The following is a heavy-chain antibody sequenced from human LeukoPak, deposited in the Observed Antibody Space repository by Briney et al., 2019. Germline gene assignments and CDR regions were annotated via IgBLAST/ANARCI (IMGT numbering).Heavy chain of an antibody. V-gene: IGHV4-59*01. D-gene: IGHD1-26*01. CDR1: GGSISSYY. Sequence: SETLSLTCTVSGGSISSYYWSWIRQPAGKGLEWIGYIYYSGSTNYNPSLKSRVTISVDTSKNQFSLKLSSVTAADTAVYYCAKDQWSFSYFDYWGQGTLVTVSS. J-gene: IGHJ4*02. CDR2: IYYSGST. CDR3: AKDQWSFSYFDY.